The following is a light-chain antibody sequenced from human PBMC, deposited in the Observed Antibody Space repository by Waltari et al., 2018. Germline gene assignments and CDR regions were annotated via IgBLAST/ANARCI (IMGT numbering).Light chain of an antibody. Sequence: QSALTQPASVSGSPGQSITISCTGTSSDVGGYNFVSWYQQHPGKAPKVMIYDVSDRPSVVANRFSGAKSGKTAYLTISGPQSEDEADYYCSSYTSINTLDVVFGGGTRLTVL. CDR3: SSYTSINTLDVV. V-gene: IGLV2-14*03. CDR2: DVS. CDR1: SSDVGGYNF. J-gene: IGLJ2*01.